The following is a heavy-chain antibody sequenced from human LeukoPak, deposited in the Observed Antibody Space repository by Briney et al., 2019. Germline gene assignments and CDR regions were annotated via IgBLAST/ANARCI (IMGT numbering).Heavy chain of an antibody. J-gene: IGHJ4*02. D-gene: IGHD3-22*01. CDR1: GGSISNYY. V-gene: IGHV4-59*01. Sequence: SETLSLTCTVSGGSISNYYWSWIRQPPGKGLEWIGYIYYSGSTNYNPSLKSRVTIPVDTSKNQFSLKLSSVTAADTAVYYCARSRQNYFDSSGPSLNYWGQGTLVTVSS. CDR2: IYYSGST. CDR3: ARSRQNYFDSSGPSLNY.